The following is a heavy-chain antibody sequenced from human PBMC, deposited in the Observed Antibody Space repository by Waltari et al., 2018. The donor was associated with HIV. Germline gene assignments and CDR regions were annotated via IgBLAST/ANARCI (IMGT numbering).Heavy chain of an antibody. Sequence: QVTLKESGPVLVQPTETLTLTCTVSGFSLSNARMGVSWIRQPPGKALEWLAHIFSNDEKSYSTSLKSRLTISKDTSKSQVDLTMTNMDPVDTATYYCARKGYDYYYGMDVWGQGTTVTVSS. CDR2: IFSNDEK. CDR3: ARKGYDYYYGMDV. CDR1: GFSLSNARMG. J-gene: IGHJ6*02. V-gene: IGHV2-26*01.